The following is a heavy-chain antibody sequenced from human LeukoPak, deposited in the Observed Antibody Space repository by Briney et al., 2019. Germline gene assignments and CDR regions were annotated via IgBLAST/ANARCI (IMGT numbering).Heavy chain of an antibody. Sequence: GGSLRLSCAASGFTFISYSMNWVRQAPGKGLEWVSYISSGGSSIYYADSVKGRFTISRDNAKNSLYLQMNSLRAEDTAVYYCAKSGYSLPFDYWGQGILVTVSS. V-gene: IGHV3-48*01. CDR3: AKSGYSLPFDY. CDR1: GFTFISYS. D-gene: IGHD3-22*01. CDR2: ISSGGSSI. J-gene: IGHJ4*02.